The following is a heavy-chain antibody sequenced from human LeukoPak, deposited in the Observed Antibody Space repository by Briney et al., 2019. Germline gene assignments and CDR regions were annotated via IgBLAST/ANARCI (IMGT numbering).Heavy chain of an antibody. CDR2: ISSSSSTI. D-gene: IGHD3-22*01. CDR1: GFTFSSFG. CDR3: ARVPLYYYDSSGYLDY. V-gene: IGHV3-48*01. J-gene: IGHJ4*02. Sequence: GGTLRLSCAASGFTFSSFGMSWVRQAPGKGLEWVSYISSSSSTIYYADSVKGRFTISRDNAKNSLYLQMNSLRAEDTAVYYCARVPLYYYDSSGYLDYWGQGTLVTVSS.